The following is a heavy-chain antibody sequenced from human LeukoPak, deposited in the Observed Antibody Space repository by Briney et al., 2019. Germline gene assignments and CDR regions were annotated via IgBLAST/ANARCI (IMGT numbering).Heavy chain of an antibody. Sequence: GGPLRLSCAASGFTVSSNYMSWVRQAPGKGLEWVSDIYSDRSTYYADSVKGRFTISRDNSKNTLYLQMNSLRAEDTAVYYCARGGKIAVAGTRSSQYFQHWGQGTLVTVSS. CDR3: ARGGKIAVAGTRSSQYFQH. CDR1: GFTVSSNY. CDR2: IYSDRST. J-gene: IGHJ1*01. D-gene: IGHD6-19*01. V-gene: IGHV3-66*01.